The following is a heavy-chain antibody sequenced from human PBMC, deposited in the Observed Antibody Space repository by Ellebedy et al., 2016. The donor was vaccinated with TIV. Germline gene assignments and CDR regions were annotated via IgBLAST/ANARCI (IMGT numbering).Heavy chain of an antibody. CDR1: GGSFSGYY. Sequence: SETLSLXXAVYGGSFSGYYWSWIRQPPGKGLEWIGEINHSGSTNYNPSLKSRVTISVDTSKNQFSLKLSSVTAADTAVYYCARRGSSYDYVWGSWSPFDYWGQGTLVTVSS. J-gene: IGHJ4*02. D-gene: IGHD3-16*01. CDR2: INHSGST. CDR3: ARRGSSYDYVWGSWSPFDY. V-gene: IGHV4-34*01.